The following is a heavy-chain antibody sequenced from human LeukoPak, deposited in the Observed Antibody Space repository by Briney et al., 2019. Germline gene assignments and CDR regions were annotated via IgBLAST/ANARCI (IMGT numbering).Heavy chain of an antibody. CDR2: ISYDGSNK. CDR1: GFTLRHFA. Sequence: GGSLRLSCAASGFTLRHFAMNWVRQAPGKGLEWVAVISYDGSNKYYADSVKGRFTISRDNSKNTLYLQMNSLRAEDTAVYYCAREEVISGGSCYSECTYFDYWGQGTLVTVSS. V-gene: IGHV3-30-3*01. CDR3: AREEVISGGSCYSECTYFDY. J-gene: IGHJ4*02. D-gene: IGHD2-15*01.